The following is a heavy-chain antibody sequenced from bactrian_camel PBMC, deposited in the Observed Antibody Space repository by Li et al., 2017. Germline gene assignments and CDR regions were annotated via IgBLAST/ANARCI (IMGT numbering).Heavy chain of an antibody. CDR2: IYTRPGIT. CDR3: ATLFSHRATMIPYGY. D-gene: IGHD4*01. Sequence: HVQLVESGGGSVQAGGSLNLSCVVSQWPYTSACVGWFRQSPGKEREKVAHIYTRPGITQYTDSVKGRFTISLDNAKPTAYLQMDSLKSADTALYYCATLFSHRATMIPYGYWGQGTQVTVS. V-gene: IGHV3S1*01. J-gene: IGHJ6*01. CDR1: QWPYTSAC.